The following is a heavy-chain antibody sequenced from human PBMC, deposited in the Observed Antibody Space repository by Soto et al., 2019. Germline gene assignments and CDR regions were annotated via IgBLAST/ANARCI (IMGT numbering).Heavy chain of an antibody. CDR1: GGSISPHY. D-gene: IGHD1-20*01. V-gene: IGHV4-59*11. CDR2: VHYSGST. CDR3: ARRYNNNYFDY. Sequence: QVQLQESGPGLVKPSETLSLTCTVSGGSISPHYWSWIRQSPGKGLEWIGYVHYSGSTNSNPSLKSRVTISLDTSKNQFSLKLTSVTAADTAVYYSARRYNNNYFDYWGQGTLVTVSS. J-gene: IGHJ4*02.